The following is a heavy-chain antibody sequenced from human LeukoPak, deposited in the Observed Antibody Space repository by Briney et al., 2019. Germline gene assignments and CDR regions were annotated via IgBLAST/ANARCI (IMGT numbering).Heavy chain of an antibody. J-gene: IGHJ4*02. CDR2: IYYSGST. D-gene: IGHD5-18*01. V-gene: IGHV4-59*08. Sequence: SETLFLTCTVSGGSISSYYWSWIRQPPGKGLEWIGYIYYSGSTNYNPSLKSRVTISVDTSKNQFSLKLGSVTAADTAVYYCASHEGGYSYGYVEYWGQGTLVTVSS. CDR1: GGSISSYY. CDR3: ASHEGGYSYGYVEY.